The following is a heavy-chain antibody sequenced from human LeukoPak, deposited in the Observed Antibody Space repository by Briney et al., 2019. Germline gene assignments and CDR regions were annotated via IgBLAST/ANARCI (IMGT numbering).Heavy chain of an antibody. CDR2: IYYSGRT. CDR3: ARAREGCLR. CDR1: GGSISDGDYF. V-gene: IGHV4-31*03. Sequence: SETLSLTCTVSGGSISDGDYFWSWIRQLPGKGLEWIGYIYYSGRTDYNPSFKSRLSISVDTSKNQFSLQLSSVTAADTAVYYCARAREGCLRWGQGTLVTVSA. J-gene: IGHJ4*02. D-gene: IGHD5-12*01.